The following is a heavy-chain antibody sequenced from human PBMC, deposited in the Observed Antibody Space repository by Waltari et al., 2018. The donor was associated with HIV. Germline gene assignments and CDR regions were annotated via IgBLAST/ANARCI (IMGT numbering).Heavy chain of an antibody. CDR3: ARGTPQLVPYEEYYYYGMDV. CDR1: GYTFHGYY. D-gene: IGHD6-13*01. V-gene: IGHV1-2*02. Sequence: QVQLVQSGAEVKKPGASVKVSCKASGYTFHGYYMHWVRQAPGPGLAWMVWINPNSGGTNYAQKFQGRVTMTRDTSISTAYMELSRLRSDDTAVYYCARGTPQLVPYEEYYYYGMDVWGQGTTVTVSS. CDR2: INPNSGGT. J-gene: IGHJ6*02.